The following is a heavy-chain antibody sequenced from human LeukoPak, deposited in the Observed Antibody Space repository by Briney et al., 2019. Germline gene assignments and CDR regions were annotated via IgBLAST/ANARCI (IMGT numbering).Heavy chain of an antibody. Sequence: PGGSLRLSCAASGFTFSSYWMHWVRQAPGKGLVWVSRINSDGSSTSYADSVKGRFTISRDNAKNTLYLQMNSLRAEDTAVYYCAREDDYGGNFFDYWGQGTLVTVSS. V-gene: IGHV3-74*01. D-gene: IGHD4-23*01. J-gene: IGHJ4*02. CDR3: AREDDYGGNFFDY. CDR2: INSDGSST. CDR1: GFTFSSYW.